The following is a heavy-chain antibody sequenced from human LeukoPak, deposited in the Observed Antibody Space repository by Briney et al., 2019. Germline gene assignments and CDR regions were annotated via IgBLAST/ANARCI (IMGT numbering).Heavy chain of an antibody. V-gene: IGHV3-7*01. CDR1: GFTLSTYW. CDR2: INPDGSGK. CDR3: ASWGAGGNS. Sequence: GGSLRLSCEASGFTLSTYWMNWVRQVPGKGLDWVANINPDGSGKRYVDSVKGRFAIARDNADNSLSLQMNSLRAEDTAVYYCASWGAGGNSWGQGTLVTVSS. J-gene: IGHJ4*02. D-gene: IGHD3-16*01.